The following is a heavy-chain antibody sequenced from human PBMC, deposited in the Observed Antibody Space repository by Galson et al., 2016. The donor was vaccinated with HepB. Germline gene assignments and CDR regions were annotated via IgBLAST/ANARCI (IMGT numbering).Heavy chain of an antibody. D-gene: IGHD4-11*01. CDR3: KTSEY. CDR2: INSDGSST. J-gene: IGHJ4*02. CDR1: GFTFSTHW. V-gene: IGHV3-74*01. Sequence: SLRLSCAASGFTFSTHWMHWVRQAPGKGLVWVPRINSDGSSTTYADSVKGRLTISRDNAKNTLSLQMNSLRPEDTAVYYCKTSEYWGQGTLVTVS.